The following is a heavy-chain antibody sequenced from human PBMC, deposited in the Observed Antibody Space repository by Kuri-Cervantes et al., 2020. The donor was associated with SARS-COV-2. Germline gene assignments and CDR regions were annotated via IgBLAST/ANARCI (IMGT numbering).Heavy chain of an antibody. CDR2: INHSGST. D-gene: IGHD6-6*01. CDR3: ARHVIAARPPRYYYYYMDV. J-gene: IGHJ6*03. V-gene: IGHV4-34*01. CDR1: GGSFRGYY. Sequence: ESLKISCGVHGGSFRGYYWSWIRQPPGKGLEWVGEINHSGSTNYNHSLKSRVTISVDTSKNHFSMKLSSVTAADTAVYYCARHVIAARPPRYYYYYMDVWGKGTTVTVSS.